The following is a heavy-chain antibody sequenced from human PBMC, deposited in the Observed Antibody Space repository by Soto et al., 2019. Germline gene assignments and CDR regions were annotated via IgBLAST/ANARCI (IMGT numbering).Heavy chain of an antibody. Sequence: TSETLSLTCTVSGGSISSYYWSWIRQPPGKGLEWIGYIYYSGSTNYNPSLQSRVTISVDTSKNQFSLKLSSVTAADTAVYYCARAPGYSSSWYYFDYWGQGTLVTVSS. D-gene: IGHD6-13*01. CDR3: ARAPGYSSSWYYFDY. CDR1: GGSISSYY. J-gene: IGHJ4*02. CDR2: IYYSGST. V-gene: IGHV4-59*01.